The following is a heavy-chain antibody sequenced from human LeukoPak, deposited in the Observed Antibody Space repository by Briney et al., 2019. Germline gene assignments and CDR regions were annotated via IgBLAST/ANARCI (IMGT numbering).Heavy chain of an antibody. Sequence: GQSLKISCNVSGSILTAYWIAWVRQMPGKGLEGMGIIYPGDSNTIYSPSFQGQVTISSDKSISTAYFVRSSLKASDATMYYCARRSYGWTGSDYWGQGTLVTVSS. CDR2: IYPGDSNT. J-gene: IGHJ4*02. V-gene: IGHV5-51*01. CDR3: ARRSYGWTGSDY. CDR1: GSILTAYW. D-gene: IGHD5-18*01.